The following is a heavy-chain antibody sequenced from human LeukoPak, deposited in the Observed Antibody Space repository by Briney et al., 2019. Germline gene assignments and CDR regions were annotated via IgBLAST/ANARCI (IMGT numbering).Heavy chain of an antibody. J-gene: IGHJ4*02. Sequence: KASGTLSLTCAVSGGSISSSNWWSWVRQPPGKGLEWIGEIYHSGSTYYNPSLKSRVTISVDTSKNQFSLRLSSVTAADAAVYYCVRDRELNYWGQGTLVTVSS. D-gene: IGHD1-26*01. CDR2: IYHSGST. CDR3: VRDRELNY. CDR1: GGSISSSNW. V-gene: IGHV4-4*02.